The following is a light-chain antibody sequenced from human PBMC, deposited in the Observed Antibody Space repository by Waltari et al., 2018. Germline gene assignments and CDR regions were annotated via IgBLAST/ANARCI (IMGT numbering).Light chain of an antibody. Sequence: QSVLTQPPSASGTPGQRVTISGSGSSTNIGSNTVNWYQQLPGTAPKLLIYSNNQRPSGVPDRFSGSKSGTSASLAISGLQSEDEADYYCAAWDDSLNGGYVFGTGTKVTVL. CDR1: STNIGSNT. CDR3: AAWDDSLNGGYV. CDR2: SNN. J-gene: IGLJ1*01. V-gene: IGLV1-44*01.